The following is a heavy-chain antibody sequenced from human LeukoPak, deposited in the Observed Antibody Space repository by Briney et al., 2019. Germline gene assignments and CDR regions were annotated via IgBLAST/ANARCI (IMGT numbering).Heavy chain of an antibody. D-gene: IGHD3-10*01. Sequence: PSETLSLTCTVSGGSISSSSYYWGWIRQPPGKGLEWIGSIYYSGSTYYNPSLESRVTISVDTSKNQFSLKLSSVTAADTAVYYCARHGAYEYFQHWGQGTLVTVSS. CDR1: GGSISSSSYY. J-gene: IGHJ1*01. CDR2: IYYSGST. V-gene: IGHV4-39*01. CDR3: ARHGAYEYFQH.